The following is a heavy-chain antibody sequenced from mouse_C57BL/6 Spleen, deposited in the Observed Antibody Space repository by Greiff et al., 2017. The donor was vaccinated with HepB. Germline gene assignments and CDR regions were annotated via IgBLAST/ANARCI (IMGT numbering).Heavy chain of an antibody. CDR1: GYTFTDYY. Sequence: VQLQQSGPELVKPGASVKISCKASGYTFTDYYMNWVKQSHGKSLEWIGDINPNNGGTSYNQKFKGKATLTVDKSSSTAYMELRSLPSEDSAVYYCARRGGNYSWFAYWGQGTLVTVSA. V-gene: IGHV1-26*01. J-gene: IGHJ3*01. D-gene: IGHD2-1*01. CDR3: ARRGGNYSWFAY. CDR2: INPNNGGT.